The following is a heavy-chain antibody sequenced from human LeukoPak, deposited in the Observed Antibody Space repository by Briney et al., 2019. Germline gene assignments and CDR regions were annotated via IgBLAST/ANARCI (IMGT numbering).Heavy chain of an antibody. CDR2: VYHTGST. CDR3: AREARGGSGYGPDS. CDR1: GGSITRYY. J-gene: IGHJ4*02. V-gene: IGHV4-59*08. D-gene: IGHD3-22*01. Sequence: SETLSLTCTVSGGSITRYYWTWIRQPPGKGLEWIGYVYHTGSTNYHPSLRSRVTISLDTSRNQFSLRLSSVTAADTAVYFCAREARGGSGYGPDSWGQGTLVTVSS.